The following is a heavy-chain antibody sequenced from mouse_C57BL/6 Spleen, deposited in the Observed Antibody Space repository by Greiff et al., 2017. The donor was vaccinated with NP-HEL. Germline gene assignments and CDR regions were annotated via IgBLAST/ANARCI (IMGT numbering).Heavy chain of an antibody. CDR1: GYTFTSYT. V-gene: IGHV1-4*01. CDR2: INPSSGYT. J-gene: IGHJ3*01. Sequence: QVQLQQSGAELARPGASVKMSCKASGYTFTSYTMHWVNQRPGQGLEWIGNINPSSGYTKYNQKFKDKATLTADKSSITAYMQLSSLASEDSAVYYWARSEGYYSNLFAYWGQGTLFTVSA. CDR3: ARSEGYYSNLFAY. D-gene: IGHD2-5*01.